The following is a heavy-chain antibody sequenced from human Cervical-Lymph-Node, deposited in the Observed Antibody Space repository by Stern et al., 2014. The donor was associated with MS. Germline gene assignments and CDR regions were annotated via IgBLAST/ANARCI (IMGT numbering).Heavy chain of an antibody. D-gene: IGHD4-17*01. CDR2: IYPVDSDA. CDR3: ARDYGDYAFDY. V-gene: IGHV5-51*01. Sequence: EVQLVQSGAEVKKPGESLKISCKGSGYSFTANWIAWVRQMPGKGLEWMRIIYPVDSDARYSPSIQGQVTISANRSISTAYLQWSSLKASDTAMYYCARDYGDYAFDYWGQGTLVTVSS. CDR1: GYSFTANW. J-gene: IGHJ4*02.